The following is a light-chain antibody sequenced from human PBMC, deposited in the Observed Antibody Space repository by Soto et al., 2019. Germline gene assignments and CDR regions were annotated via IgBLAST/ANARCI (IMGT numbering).Light chain of an antibody. CDR2: GAS. CDR1: QSVRNSY. V-gene: IGKV3-20*01. CDR3: QQCGTSPLT. J-gene: IGKJ4*01. Sequence: DIVLTQSPGTLSLSPGERATLSCRASQSVRNSYLTWYQQKPGQAPRLLIYGASSRATGIPDRFSGSGSGTDFTLTISRLEPEDLAVYYCQQCGTSPLTFGGGTKVEIK.